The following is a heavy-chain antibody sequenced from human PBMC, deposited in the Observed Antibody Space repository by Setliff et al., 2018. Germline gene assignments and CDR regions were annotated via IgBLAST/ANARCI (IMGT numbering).Heavy chain of an antibody. CDR3: ARVTGEMATIEESAYYFDY. V-gene: IGHV1-3*01. J-gene: IGHJ4*02. CDR1: GYTFTSYA. CDR2: INAGNGIA. Sequence: GALVKVSCKASGYTFTSYAMHWVRQAPGQRLEWMGWINAGNGIANYAQKFQGRVTITADKSTSTAYMELSSLRSEDTAVYYCARVTGEMATIEESAYYFDYWGQGTLVTVSS. D-gene: IGHD5-12*01.